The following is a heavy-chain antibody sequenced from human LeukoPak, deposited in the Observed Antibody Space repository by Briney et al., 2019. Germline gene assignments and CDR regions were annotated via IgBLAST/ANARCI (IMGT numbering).Heavy chain of an antibody. CDR2: ISYDGSNK. D-gene: IGHD3-3*01. J-gene: IGHJ4*02. CDR3: APRPTIFGVVIDY. CDR1: GFTFSSYG. Sequence: GGSLRLSCAASGFTFSSYGMHWVRQAPGKGLEWVAVISYDGSNKYYADSVKGRFTISRDNSKNTLYLQMNSLRAEDTAVYYCAPRPTIFGVVIDYWGQGTLVTVSS. V-gene: IGHV3-30*03.